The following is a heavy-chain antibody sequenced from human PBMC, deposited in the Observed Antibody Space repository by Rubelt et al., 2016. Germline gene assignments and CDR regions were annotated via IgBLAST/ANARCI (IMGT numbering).Heavy chain of an antibody. CDR3: ARSITISRYYGMDV. CDR2: INTTTGNP. V-gene: IGHV7-4-1*02. J-gene: IGHJ6*02. D-gene: IGHD3-3*01. Sequence: QVQLVQSGSELKKPGASVKVSCKASGYTFTSYAMNWVRQAPGQGLEWMGWINTTTGNPTYAQGFTGRFGFSLDTSGSTAYLQISSLKAEDTAVYYCARSITISRYYGMDVWGQGTTVTVSS. CDR1: GYTFTSYA.